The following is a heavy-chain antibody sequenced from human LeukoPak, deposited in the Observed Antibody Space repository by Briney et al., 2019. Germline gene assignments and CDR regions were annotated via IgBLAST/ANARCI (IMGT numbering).Heavy chain of an antibody. J-gene: IGHJ4*02. CDR1: GYTFTSYG. CDR3: ARAGYSSGWYRGFDY. CDR2: ISAYNGDT. D-gene: IGHD6-19*01. V-gene: IGHV1-18*01. Sequence: GASVKVSCKASGYTFTSYGISWVRQAPGQGLEWMGWISAYNGDTNYAQKLQGRVTITTDTSTSTAYMELRSLRSGDTAVYYCARAGYSSGWYRGFDYWGQGTLVTVSS.